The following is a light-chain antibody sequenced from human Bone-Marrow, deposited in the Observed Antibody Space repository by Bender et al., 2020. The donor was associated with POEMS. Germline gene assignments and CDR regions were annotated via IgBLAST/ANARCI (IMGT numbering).Light chain of an antibody. J-gene: IGLJ3*02. Sequence: QSALTQPASVSGSPGQSITISCTGTSSDVGGYKYVSWYQQHPGKAPKLIIYEVSDRPSGISNRFSGSKSGNTASLTISALQAEDEADYYCSSYSSTFTGVFGGGTKVTVL. CDR1: SSDVGGYKY. CDR2: EVS. V-gene: IGLV2-14*03. CDR3: SSYSSTFTGV.